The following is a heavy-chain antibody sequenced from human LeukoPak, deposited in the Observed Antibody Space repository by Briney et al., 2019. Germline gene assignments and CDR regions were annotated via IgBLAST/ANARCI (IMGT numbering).Heavy chain of an antibody. J-gene: IGHJ3*02. V-gene: IGHV4-34*01. CDR2: INHSGST. CDR1: GGSFSGYY. Sequence: SETLSLTCAVYGGSFSGYYWSWIRQPPGKGLEWIGEINHSGSTNYNPSLKSRVTISVDTSKNQFSLKLSSVTAADTAVHYCARRGWLPPLDAFDIWGQGTMVTVSS. D-gene: IGHD3-22*01. CDR3: ARRGWLPPLDAFDI.